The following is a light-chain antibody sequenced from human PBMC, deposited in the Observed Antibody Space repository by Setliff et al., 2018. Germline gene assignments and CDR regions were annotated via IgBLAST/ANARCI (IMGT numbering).Light chain of an antibody. V-gene: IGLV1-44*01. CDR2: SNN. CDR1: SSNIGSNT. Sequence: QSVLTQPPSASGTPGQRVTISCSGSSSNIGSNTVNWYQQLPGTAPKLLIYSNNQRPSGVPDRFSGSKSGTSASLDISGLQSEDEADYYCAAWDDSLNGPVFGTGTKSPS. CDR3: AAWDDSLNGPV. J-gene: IGLJ1*01.